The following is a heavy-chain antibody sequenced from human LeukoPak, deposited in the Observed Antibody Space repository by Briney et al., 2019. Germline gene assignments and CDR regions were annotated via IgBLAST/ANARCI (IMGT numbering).Heavy chain of an antibody. CDR1: AYTFTGYY. J-gene: IGHJ6*02. Sequence: ASVKVSCKASAYTFTGYYMHWVRQAPGQGLEWMGWINPDSGGTNYAQKFQGRVTMTRDTSISTAYMEVSRLRSDDTAVYYCTKAASGWSRHGMDVWGQGTTVTVSS. D-gene: IGHD6-19*01. CDR3: TKAASGWSRHGMDV. CDR2: INPDSGGT. V-gene: IGHV1-2*02.